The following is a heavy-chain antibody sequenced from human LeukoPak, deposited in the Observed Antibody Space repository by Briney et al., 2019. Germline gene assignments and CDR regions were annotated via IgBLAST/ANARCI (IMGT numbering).Heavy chain of an antibody. J-gene: IGHJ4*02. CDR3: ARRKGSYGDFDY. Sequence: SETLSLTCTVSGYSIGSGYYWGWIPQPPGKGLEWIGSIYQSGSTYYNPSLKSRVTISVDTSKNQFSLKLSSVTAADTAVYYCARRKGSYGDFDYWGQGTLVTVSS. D-gene: IGHD1-26*01. CDR1: GYSIGSGYY. CDR2: IYQSGST. V-gene: IGHV4-38-2*02.